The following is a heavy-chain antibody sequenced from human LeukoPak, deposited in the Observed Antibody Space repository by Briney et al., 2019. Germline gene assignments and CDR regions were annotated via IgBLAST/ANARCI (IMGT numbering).Heavy chain of an antibody. V-gene: IGHV3-13*01. Sequence: PGGSLRLSCAASGFTFSSYDMHWVRQATGKGLEWVSAIGTAGDTYYPGSVKGRFTISRENAKNSLYLQMNSLRAGDTAVYYCAKGASIVVVPAAFDYWGQGTLVTVSS. CDR2: IGTAGDT. J-gene: IGHJ4*02. CDR1: GFTFSSYD. CDR3: AKGASIVVVPAAFDY. D-gene: IGHD2-2*01.